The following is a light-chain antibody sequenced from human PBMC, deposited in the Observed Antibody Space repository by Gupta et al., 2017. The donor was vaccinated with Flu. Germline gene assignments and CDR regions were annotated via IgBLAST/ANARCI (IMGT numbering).Light chain of an antibody. V-gene: IGLV3-1*01. CDR1: ELGDAD. CDR2: QHN. CDR3: QAWDSSAAQGM. J-gene: IGLJ3*02. Sequence: DELGDADVSWYQQKSGQSPVLVIYQHNRRPSGIPERFPGSNSGNTATLTISGTQAMDEADYYCQAWDSSAAQGMFGGGTKLTVL.